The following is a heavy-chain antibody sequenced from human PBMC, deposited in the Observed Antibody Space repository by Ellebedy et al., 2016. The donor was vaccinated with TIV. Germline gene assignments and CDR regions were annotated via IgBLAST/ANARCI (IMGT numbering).Heavy chain of an antibody. CDR1: GSTFTDYF. D-gene: IGHD5-18*01. CDR2: INPNSGGA. V-gene: IGHV1-2*02. J-gene: IGHJ6*02. CDR3: ARNKLDGGYSKHNGMDV. Sequence: ASAKVSCKASGSTFTDYFIHWLRHAPGQGLEWMGWINPNSGGANYAQKLQGRVTMTTDTSTSTAYMELRSLRSDDTAVYYWARNKLDGGYSKHNGMDVWGQGTTVTVSS.